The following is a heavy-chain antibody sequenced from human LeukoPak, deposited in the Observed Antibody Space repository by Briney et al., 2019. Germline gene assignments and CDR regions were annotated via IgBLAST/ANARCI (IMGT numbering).Heavy chain of an antibody. Sequence: SQTLSLTCSVSGGSISSDSSYWSWIRQPAGKGLEWIGRIYASGSTNYNPSLKSRVTISVDTSKNQFSLKLRSVTAADTAVYYCARNDYGDYRGLCFDLWGRGTLVTVSS. CDR3: ARNDYGDYRGLCFDL. J-gene: IGHJ2*01. CDR1: GGSISSDSSY. D-gene: IGHD4-17*01. V-gene: IGHV4-61*02. CDR2: IYASGST.